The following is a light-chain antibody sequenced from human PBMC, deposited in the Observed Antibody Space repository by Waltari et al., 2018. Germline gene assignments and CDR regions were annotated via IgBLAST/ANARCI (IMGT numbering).Light chain of an antibody. CDR2: QDT. Sequence: VSVSPGQTATITCSGDKLENKLTSWYQQKPGQSPVLVLYQDTKRPSGISERFSGSNSGDTATLTITGTQTTDEADYYCQAWDIKNVIFGGGTKLTVL. CDR3: QAWDIKNVI. V-gene: IGLV3-1*01. J-gene: IGLJ2*01. CDR1: KLENKL.